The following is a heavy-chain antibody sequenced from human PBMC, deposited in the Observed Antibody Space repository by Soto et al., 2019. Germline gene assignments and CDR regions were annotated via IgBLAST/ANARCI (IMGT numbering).Heavy chain of an antibody. CDR3: AADLMKSGSYFFDY. Sequence: ASVKVSCKASGFTFTSSAVQWVRQARGQRLEWIGWIVVGSGNTNYAQKFQERVTITRDMSTSTAYMELSSLRSEDTAVYYCAADLMKSGSYFFDYWGQGTLVTVSS. CDR1: GFTFTSSA. J-gene: IGHJ4*02. V-gene: IGHV1-58*01. D-gene: IGHD1-26*01. CDR2: IVVGSGNT.